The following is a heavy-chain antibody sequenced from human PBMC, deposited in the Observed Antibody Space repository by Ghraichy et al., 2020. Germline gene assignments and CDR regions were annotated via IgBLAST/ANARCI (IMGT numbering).Heavy chain of an antibody. CDR1: GFTFSSYA. J-gene: IGHJ5*02. CDR2: ISGSGGST. CDR3: AKDNVGATAWWFDP. D-gene: IGHD1-26*01. V-gene: IGHV3-23*01. Sequence: GSLRLSCAASGFTFSSYAMSWVRQAPGKGLEWVSTISGSGGSTYYADSVKGRFTISRDNSKNTLYLQMNSLRAEDTAVYYCAKDNVGATAWWFDPWGQGTLVTVSS.